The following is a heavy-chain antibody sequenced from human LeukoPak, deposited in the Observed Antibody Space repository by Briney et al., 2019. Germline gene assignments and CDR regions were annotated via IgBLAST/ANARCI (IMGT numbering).Heavy chain of an antibody. CDR3: ARLQQWLGSAWFDP. CDR2: IYPGDSDT. Sequence: GESLKISCRGSGYSFTSYWIGWVRQMPRKGLEWMGIIYPGDSDTRYSPSFQGQVTISADKSISTAYLQWSSLKASDTAMYYCARLQQWLGSAWFDPWGQGTLVTVSS. CDR1: GYSFTSYW. J-gene: IGHJ5*02. D-gene: IGHD6-19*01. V-gene: IGHV5-51*01.